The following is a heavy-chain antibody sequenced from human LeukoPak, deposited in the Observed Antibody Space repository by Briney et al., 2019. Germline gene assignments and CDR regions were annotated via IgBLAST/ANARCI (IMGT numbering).Heavy chain of an antibody. CDR1: GGSISSYY. CDR2: IYYSGST. Sequence: SETLSLTCTVSGGSISSYYWSWIRQPAGKVLECIGYIYYSGSTTYNPALKSRVTISVDTSKNQFSLKLNSVTAADTAVYYCVRRRCSGGSCLPYYFDYWGQGTLVTVSS. D-gene: IGHD2-15*01. J-gene: IGHJ4*02. V-gene: IGHV4-59*08. CDR3: VRRRCSGGSCLPYYFDY.